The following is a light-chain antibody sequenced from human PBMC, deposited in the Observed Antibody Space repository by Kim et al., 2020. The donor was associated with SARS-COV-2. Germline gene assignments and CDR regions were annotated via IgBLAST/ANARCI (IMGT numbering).Light chain of an antibody. Sequence: VALGQTVRITYQGDSLRSYDASWYQQKPGQGPVLVIYGKNNRPSGIPDRFSGSSSGNTASLTITGAQAEDEADYYCNSRDSSGNVVFGGGTQLTVL. CDR3: NSRDSSGNVV. J-gene: IGLJ2*01. CDR2: GKN. CDR1: SLRSYD. V-gene: IGLV3-19*01.